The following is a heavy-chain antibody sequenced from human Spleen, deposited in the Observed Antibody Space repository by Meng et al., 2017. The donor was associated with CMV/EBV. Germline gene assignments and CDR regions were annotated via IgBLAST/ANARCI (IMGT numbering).Heavy chain of an antibody. CDR3: ARGASFQH. Sequence: TLSLTCAVYGGSFSGYYWSWIRQPTGKGLEWIGEINHSGSTNYNPSLKSRVTISVDTSKNQFSLKLSSVTAADTAVYYCARGASFQHWGQGTLVTVSS. V-gene: IGHV4-34*01. CDR1: GGSFSGYY. J-gene: IGHJ1*01. CDR2: INHSGST.